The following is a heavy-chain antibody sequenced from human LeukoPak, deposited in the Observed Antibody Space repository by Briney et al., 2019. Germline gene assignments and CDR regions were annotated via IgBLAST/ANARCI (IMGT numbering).Heavy chain of an antibody. CDR2: ISAGGSRT. D-gene: IGHD6-19*01. CDR3: AREDHPYSSGYFGY. J-gene: IGHJ4*02. CDR1: GFTFRNYA. V-gene: IGHV3-23*01. Sequence: GGSLRLSCAASGFTFRNYAMSWARQIPGKGLEWVSGISAGGSRTYYSDSVKGRFTISRDNSKNTLYLQMSSLRAEDTAVYYCAREDHPYSSGYFGYWGQGTLVTVSS.